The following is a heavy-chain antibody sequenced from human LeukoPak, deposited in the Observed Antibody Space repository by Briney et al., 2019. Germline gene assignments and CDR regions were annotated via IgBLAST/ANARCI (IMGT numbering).Heavy chain of an antibody. J-gene: IGHJ4*02. CDR3: AKDGKYGSGSLDY. V-gene: IGHV3-30*02. Sequence: GGSLRLSCAASGFTFSSYGMHWVRQAPGKGLEWVAFIRYDGSNKYYADSVKGRFTISRDNPKNTLYLQMNSLRAEDTAVYYCAKDGKYGSGSLDYWGQGTLVTVSS. CDR1: GFTFSSYG. CDR2: IRYDGSNK. D-gene: IGHD3-10*01.